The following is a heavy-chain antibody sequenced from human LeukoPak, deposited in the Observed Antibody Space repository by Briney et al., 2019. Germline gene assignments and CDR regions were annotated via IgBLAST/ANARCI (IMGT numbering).Heavy chain of an antibody. D-gene: IGHD2-15*01. CDR1: GRSLSGHY. J-gene: IGHJ5*02. V-gene: IGHV4-59*08. CDR2: IYYSGSS. CDR3: ARRGESCGDNWLDP. Sequence: SETLSLTCTVSGRSLSGHYWSWIRQSPGKGLEWIGHIYYSGSSNYNPSLKSPVTMSVDTSKNQFSLKVTSVTAADTAVYYCARRGESCGDNWLDPWGQGLLVTVSS.